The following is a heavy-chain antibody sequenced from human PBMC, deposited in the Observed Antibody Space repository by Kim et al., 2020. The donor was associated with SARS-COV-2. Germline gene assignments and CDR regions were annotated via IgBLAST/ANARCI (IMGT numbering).Heavy chain of an antibody. CDR2: I. CDR3: AGVRAVGWFDP. D-gene: IGHD6-19*01. Sequence: IYYGESGKGRFNIARDNAKSSLYLQLNSLRAEDTAVYYCAGVRAVGWFDPWGQGTLVTVSS. V-gene: IGHV3-21*01. J-gene: IGHJ5*02.